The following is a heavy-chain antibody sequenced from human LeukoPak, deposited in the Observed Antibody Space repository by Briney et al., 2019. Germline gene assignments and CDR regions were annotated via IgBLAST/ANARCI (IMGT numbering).Heavy chain of an antibody. CDR2: MNPNSGNT. D-gene: IGHD3-16*01. CDR3: ARKRRGGVIDY. J-gene: IGHJ4*02. V-gene: IGHV1-8*01. Sequence: ASVKVSCKASRGTFSSYSLNWVRQATGQELEWMGWMNPNSGNTGYAQKFQGRVTMTRNTSISTAYMELSSLRSEDTAVYYCARKRRGGVIDYWGQGTLVTVSS. CDR1: RGTFSSYS.